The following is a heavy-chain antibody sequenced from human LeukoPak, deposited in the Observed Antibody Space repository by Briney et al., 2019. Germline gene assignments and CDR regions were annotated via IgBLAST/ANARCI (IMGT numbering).Heavy chain of an antibody. Sequence: SETLSLTCTVSGGSISSYYWSWIRQPPGKGLEWIGYIYYSGSTNYNPSLKSRVTISVDTSKNQFSLNLNSVTAADTAVYYCARRGQAGYLYWGQGTLVTVSS. CDR1: GGSISSYY. D-gene: IGHD3-16*02. J-gene: IGHJ4*02. V-gene: IGHV4-59*12. CDR3: ARRGQAGYLY. CDR2: IYYSGST.